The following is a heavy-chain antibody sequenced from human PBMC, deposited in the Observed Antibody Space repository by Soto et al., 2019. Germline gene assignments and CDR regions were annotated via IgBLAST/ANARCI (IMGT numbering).Heavy chain of an antibody. J-gene: IGHJ4*02. Sequence: GGSLRLSCAASGFTFSSYAMSWVRQAPGKGLEWVSAISGSGGSTYYADSVKGRFTISRDNSKNTLYLQMNSLRAEDTAVYYCAKDINNYYDSSGYYSGYFDYWGQGTLVTVSS. V-gene: IGHV3-23*01. D-gene: IGHD3-22*01. CDR2: ISGSGGST. CDR1: GFTFSSYA. CDR3: AKDINNYYDSSGYYSGYFDY.